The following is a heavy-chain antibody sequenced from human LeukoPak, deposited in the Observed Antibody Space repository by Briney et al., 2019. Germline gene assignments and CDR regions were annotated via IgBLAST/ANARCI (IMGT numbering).Heavy chain of an antibody. Sequence: PGRSLRLSCAASGFTFSSYAMHWVGQAPGKGLEWGAVISYDGSNKYYADSVKGRFTISRDNSKNTLYLQMNSLRAEDTAVYYCARSWIQLWSFDYWGQGTLVTVSS. CDR1: GFTFSSYA. CDR2: ISYDGSNK. D-gene: IGHD5-18*01. J-gene: IGHJ4*02. V-gene: IGHV3-30-3*01. CDR3: ARSWIQLWSFDY.